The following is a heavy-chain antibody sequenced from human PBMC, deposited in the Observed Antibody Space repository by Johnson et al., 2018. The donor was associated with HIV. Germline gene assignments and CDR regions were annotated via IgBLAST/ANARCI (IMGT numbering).Heavy chain of an antibody. V-gene: IGHV3-30*18. J-gene: IGHJ3*02. Sequence: QVPLVESGGGVVQPGGSLRLSCVASGFTFSSYGMHWVRQAPGKGLEWVTIISYDGSNKYYADSVKGRFTISRDNSKNTLFLQMNSLRAEDTAVYYCAKDKEYSSSPGAFDIWGQGTMVTSLQ. D-gene: IGHD6-6*01. CDR2: ISYDGSNK. CDR3: AKDKEYSSSPGAFDI. CDR1: GFTFSSYG.